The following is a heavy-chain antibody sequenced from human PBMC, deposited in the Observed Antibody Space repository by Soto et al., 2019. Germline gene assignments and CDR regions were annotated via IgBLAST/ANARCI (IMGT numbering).Heavy chain of an antibody. D-gene: IGHD6-13*01. CDR3: ARGPRSSSWHGGNYYYYMDV. CDR1: GFTFSSYD. J-gene: IGHJ6*03. V-gene: IGHV3-13*01. Sequence: EVQLVESGGGLVQPGGSLRLSCAASGFTFSSYDMHWVRQATGKGLEWVSAIGTAGDTYYPGSVKGRFTISRENAKNSLYLQMNSLRAGDTAVYYCARGPRSSSWHGGNYYYYMDVWGKGTTVTVSS. CDR2: IGTAGDT.